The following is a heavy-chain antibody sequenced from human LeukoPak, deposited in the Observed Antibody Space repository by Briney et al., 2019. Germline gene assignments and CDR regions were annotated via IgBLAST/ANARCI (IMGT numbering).Heavy chain of an antibody. CDR1: GVAFSSYA. CDR2: IIPILGIA. CDR3: ARELNGYGYYFLDY. Sequence: GSSVKVSCKAAGVAFSSYAISWVRQAPGQGLEWMGRIIPILGIANYAQKFQGRVTITADKSTSTAYMELSSVRSEDTAVYYCARELNGYGYYFLDYWGPGTLVTVSS. D-gene: IGHD3-16*01. J-gene: IGHJ4*02. V-gene: IGHV1-69*04.